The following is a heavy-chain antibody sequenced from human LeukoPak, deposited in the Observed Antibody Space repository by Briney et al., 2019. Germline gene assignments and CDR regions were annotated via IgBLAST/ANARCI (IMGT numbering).Heavy chain of an antibody. CDR2: IYHSGST. V-gene: IGHV4-4*02. CDR1: GGSISSSNW. CDR3: ARDLSVPTPRGNYYYYGMDV. D-gene: IGHD6-13*01. J-gene: IGHJ6*02. Sequence: SGTLSLTCAVSGGSISSSNWWRWVRQPPGKGLEWIGEIYHSGSTNYDPSLKSRVTISVDKSKNQFSLKLSSVTAADTAVYYCARDLSVPTPRGNYYYYGMDVWGQGTTVTVSS.